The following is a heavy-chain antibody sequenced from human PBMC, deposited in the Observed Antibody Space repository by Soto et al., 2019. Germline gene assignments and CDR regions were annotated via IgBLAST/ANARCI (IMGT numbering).Heavy chain of an antibody. D-gene: IGHD1-1*01. Sequence: ASVKVSGKASGYTFTIYYMHGVRQPPGQGLEWMGIINPSGGSTSYAQKCQGRFTMTRDTSTSTVYMEMSSLRSEDTAVYYCAREYKVHDIWGQGTMVTVSS. CDR1: GYTFTIYY. CDR2: INPSGGST. CDR3: AREYKVHDI. J-gene: IGHJ3*02. V-gene: IGHV1-46*01.